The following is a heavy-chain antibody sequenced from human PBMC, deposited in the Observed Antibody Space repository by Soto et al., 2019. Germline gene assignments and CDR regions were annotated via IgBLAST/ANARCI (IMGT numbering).Heavy chain of an antibody. V-gene: IGHV3-48*03. J-gene: IGHJ4*02. Sequence: GGSLRLSCAASGFTFSSYEMNWVRQAPGKGLEWVSYISSSGSTIYYADSVKGRFTISRDNAKNSLYLQMNSLRAEDTAVYYYAPNQPIPAAMGYWGQGTLVTVSS. D-gene: IGHD2-2*01. CDR2: ISSSGSTI. CDR1: GFTFSSYE. CDR3: APNQPIPAAMGY.